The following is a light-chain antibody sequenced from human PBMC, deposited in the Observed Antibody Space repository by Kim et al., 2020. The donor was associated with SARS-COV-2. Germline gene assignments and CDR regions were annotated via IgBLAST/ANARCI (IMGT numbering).Light chain of an antibody. J-gene: IGKJ1*01. V-gene: IGKV3-20*01. Sequence: SAGERATLSCRASQSVGCTYLAWYQQKPGQDTRHLIYGASSRATGIPDRFSGSGSGTDFTLTISRLEPEGLAVYYCKQYGSSPWTFGQGTKVDIK. CDR1: QSVGCTY. CDR3: KQYGSSPWT. CDR2: GAS.